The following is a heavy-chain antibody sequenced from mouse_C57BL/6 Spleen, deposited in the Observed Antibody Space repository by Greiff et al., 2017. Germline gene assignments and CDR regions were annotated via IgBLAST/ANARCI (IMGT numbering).Heavy chain of an antibody. Sequence: VHLVESGPGLVAPSQSLSITCTVSGFSLTSYAISWVRQPPGKVLEWLGVIWTGGGTNYNSALKSRLSIIKDNSKSQVFLKMNSLHTDDTARYYCARGTEGNYFDYWGQGTTLTVSS. CDR2: IWTGGGT. D-gene: IGHD4-1*01. CDR3: ARGTEGNYFDY. CDR1: GFSLTSYA. V-gene: IGHV2-9-1*01. J-gene: IGHJ2*01.